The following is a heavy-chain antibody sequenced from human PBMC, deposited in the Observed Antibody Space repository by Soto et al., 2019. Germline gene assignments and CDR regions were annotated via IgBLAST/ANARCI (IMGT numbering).Heavy chain of an antibody. CDR2: IYYSGST. V-gene: IGHV4-39*01. J-gene: IGHJ5*02. Sequence: QLQLQESGPGLVKPSETLSLTCTVSGGSISSSSYYWGWIRQPPGKGLEWIGSIYYSGSTYYNPSLKSRVTISVDTSKNQFSLKLSSVTAADTAVYYCARHLSDYGDYIFSSGFDPWGQGTLVTVSS. CDR1: GGSISSSSYY. CDR3: ARHLSDYGDYIFSSGFDP. D-gene: IGHD4-17*01.